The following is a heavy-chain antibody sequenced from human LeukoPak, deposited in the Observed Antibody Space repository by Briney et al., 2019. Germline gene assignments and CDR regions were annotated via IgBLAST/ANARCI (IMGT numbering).Heavy chain of an antibody. CDR2: IIPIFGTA. CDR1: GGTFSSYA. Sequence: ASVKVSCKASGGTFSSYAISWVRQAPGQGLEWMGRIIPIFGTANYAQKFQGRVTITTDESTSTAYMELSSLRSEDTAVYYCARGGIVATIANWFDPWGQGTLVTVSS. CDR3: ARGGIVATIANWFDP. V-gene: IGHV1-69*05. J-gene: IGHJ5*02. D-gene: IGHD5-12*01.